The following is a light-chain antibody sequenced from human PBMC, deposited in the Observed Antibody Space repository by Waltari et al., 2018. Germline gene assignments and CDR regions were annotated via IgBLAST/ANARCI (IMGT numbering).Light chain of an antibody. Sequence: QSALTQPASVSGSPGQSITISCTGTSSDVGYDPLVSWSQQHPGKAPKLILYEGSKRPSGVSNRFSVSKSGNTASLTISGLQAEDEAYYYCFSNVGISTFDVVFGGGTKLTVL. J-gene: IGLJ2*01. CDR3: FSNVGISTFDVV. CDR2: EGS. V-gene: IGLV2-23*03. CDR1: SSDVGYDPL.